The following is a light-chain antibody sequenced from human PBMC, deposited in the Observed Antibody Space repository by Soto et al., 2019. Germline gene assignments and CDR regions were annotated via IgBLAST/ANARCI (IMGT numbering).Light chain of an antibody. J-gene: IGKJ5*01. CDR1: QSISTS. CDR3: QQSDSSSFT. Sequence: DIQMTQSPSSLSASVGDRVTITCRASQSISTSLNWYQHKPGKAPKVLIYAASSLQTGVPSRFSGSGSGSDFTLTISSLQPDDFATYFCQQSDSSSFTFGQGTRLEIK. CDR2: AAS. V-gene: IGKV1-39*01.